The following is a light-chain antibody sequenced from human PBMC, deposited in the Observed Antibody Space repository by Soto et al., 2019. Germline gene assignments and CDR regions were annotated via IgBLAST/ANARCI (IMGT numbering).Light chain of an antibody. J-gene: IGLJ2*01. CDR3: SSYAGSDNLV. CDR1: SSDVGGYNY. CDR2: EVS. V-gene: IGLV2-8*01. Sequence: QSALTQPPSASGSPGQSVTISCTGTSSDVGGYNYVSWYQQHPGKAPKIMIYEVSKRPSGVPDRFSGSKSGNTASLTVSGLQAEDEADYYCSSYAGSDNLVFGGGTKGTV.